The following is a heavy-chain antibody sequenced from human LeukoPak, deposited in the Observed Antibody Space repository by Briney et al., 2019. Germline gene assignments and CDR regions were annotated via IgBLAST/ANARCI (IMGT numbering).Heavy chain of an antibody. V-gene: IGHV4-39*01. D-gene: IGHD1-7*01. CDR1: GGSISSRSYY. CDR3: ARRVEWNYRPYFDY. Sequence: PSETLSLTCTVSGGSISSRSYYWGWIRQAPGKGLEWIGTIFYSGTTYYNPSLKSRVTISVDTSKNQFSLKLNSVTAADTAVYYCARRVEWNYRPYFDYWGQGILVTVSS. J-gene: IGHJ4*02. CDR2: IFYSGTT.